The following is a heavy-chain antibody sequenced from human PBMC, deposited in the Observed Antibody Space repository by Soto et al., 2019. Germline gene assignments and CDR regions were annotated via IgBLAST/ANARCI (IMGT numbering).Heavy chain of an antibody. CDR3: ARDLSVLELRDYYYGMDV. CDR2: TYYRSKWYN. D-gene: IGHD1-7*01. Sequence: LSQTLSLTCAISGDSVSSNSAAWNWIRQSPSRGLEWLGRTYYRSKWYNDYAVSVKSRITINPDTSKNQFSLQLNSVTPEDTAVYYCARDLSVLELRDYYYGMDVWGQGTTVTVSS. CDR1: GDSVSSNSAA. J-gene: IGHJ6*02. V-gene: IGHV6-1*01.